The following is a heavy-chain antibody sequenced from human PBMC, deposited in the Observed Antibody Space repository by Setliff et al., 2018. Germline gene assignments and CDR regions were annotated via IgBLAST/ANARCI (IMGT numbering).Heavy chain of an antibody. CDR1: GGSISSSSYY. J-gene: IGHJ6*02. CDR2: IYYSGST. D-gene: IGHD6-13*01. Sequence: SETLSLTCTVSGGSISSSSYYWGWIRQPPGKGLEWIGSIYYSGSTYYNPSLKSRVTISVDTSKNQFSLKLSSVIAADTAVYYCARHGYSSSWWNEYYYYYYGMDVWGQGTTVTVSS. V-gene: IGHV4-39*01. CDR3: ARHGYSSSWWNEYYYYYYGMDV.